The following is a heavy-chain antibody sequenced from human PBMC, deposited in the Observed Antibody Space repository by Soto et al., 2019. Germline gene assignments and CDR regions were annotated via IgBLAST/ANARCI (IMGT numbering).Heavy chain of an antibody. V-gene: IGHV3-48*02. CDR1: GFKFSIYS. J-gene: IGHJ4*02. CDR2: ITSDTKTI. CDR3: ARSVEGHFDY. Sequence: EVELVESGGALVQPGGSLRLSCVASGFKFSIYSMNWVRQAPGKGLEWSAYITSDTKTIKYGDSVKGRFTISRDNGRNSVLLQMNSLSDEETAVSYCARSVEGHFDYWGQGTVVTVSS. D-gene: IGHD6-19*01.